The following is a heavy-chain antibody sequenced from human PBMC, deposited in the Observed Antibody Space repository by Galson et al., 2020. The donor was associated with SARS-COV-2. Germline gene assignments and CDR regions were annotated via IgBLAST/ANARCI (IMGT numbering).Heavy chain of an antibody. CDR1: GGTFSSYA. D-gene: IGHD4-17*01. J-gene: IGHJ6*02. Sequence: SVKVSCKASGGTFSSYAISWVRQAPGQGLEWMGGITPIFGTANYAQKFQGRVTITADESTSTAYMELSSLRSEDMAVYYCARAHWTTVTTWDYYYYGMDVWGQGTTVTVSS. V-gene: IGHV1-69*13. CDR2: ITPIFGTA. CDR3: ARAHWTTVTTWDYYYYGMDV.